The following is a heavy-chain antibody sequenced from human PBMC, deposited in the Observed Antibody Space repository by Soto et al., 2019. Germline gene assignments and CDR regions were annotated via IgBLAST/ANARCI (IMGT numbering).Heavy chain of an antibody. D-gene: IGHD1-1*01. J-gene: IGHJ4*02. Sequence: QVHLVQSGAEVKKPGASVKVSCKGSGYTFTSYGITWVRQAPGQGLEWMGWISAHNGNTDYAHKLQSRVTVTRDTSTSTAYMELRSLRSDDTAVYYCARGRYGDYWGQGALVTVSS. V-gene: IGHV1-18*01. CDR3: ARGRYGDY. CDR2: ISAHNGNT. CDR1: GYTFTSYG.